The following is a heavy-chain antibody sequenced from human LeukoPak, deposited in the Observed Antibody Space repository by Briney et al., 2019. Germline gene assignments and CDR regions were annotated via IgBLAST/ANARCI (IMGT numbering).Heavy chain of an antibody. D-gene: IGHD1-26*01. CDR3: ARLFTRAWEYRYGMDV. CDR1: GGSISRYY. V-gene: IGHV4-4*08. Sequence: SETLSLTCTVSGGSISRYYWSWIRQPPGKGLEWVGYIYSSGTTKYNPSLKSRTTISLDTSKSQLSLSLTSVSAADTAVFYCARLFTRAWEYRYGMDVWGQGTAVTVSS. CDR2: IYSSGTT. J-gene: IGHJ6*02.